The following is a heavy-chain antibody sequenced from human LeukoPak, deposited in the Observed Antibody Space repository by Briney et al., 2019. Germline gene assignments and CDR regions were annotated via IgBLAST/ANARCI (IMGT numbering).Heavy chain of an antibody. J-gene: IGHJ4*02. CDR2: IYYSGST. CDR1: GGSISSYY. Sequence: SETLSLTCTVSGGSISSYYWSWIRQPPGKGLEWIGYIYYSGSTNYNPSLKSRVTISVDTPKNQFSLKLSSVTAADTAVYYCARIVGAARDFDYWGQGTLVTVSS. CDR3: ARIVGAARDFDY. V-gene: IGHV4-59*01. D-gene: IGHD1-26*01.